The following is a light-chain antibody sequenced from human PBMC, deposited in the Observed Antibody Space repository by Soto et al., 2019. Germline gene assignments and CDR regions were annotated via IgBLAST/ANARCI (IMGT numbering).Light chain of an antibody. Sequence: QSALTQPASVSGSPGESITISCTGTSSDVGAYNYVSWYQQHPGKAPKLMIYDVSNRPSGVSNRFSGSKSGNTASLTISGLHAEDEADYYCSSYTSTISLFGGGTKLTVL. J-gene: IGLJ2*01. CDR1: SSDVGAYNY. V-gene: IGLV2-14*03. CDR2: DVS. CDR3: SSYTSTISL.